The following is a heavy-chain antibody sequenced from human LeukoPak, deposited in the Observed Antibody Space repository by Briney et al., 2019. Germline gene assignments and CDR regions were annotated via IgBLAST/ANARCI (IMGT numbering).Heavy chain of an antibody. CDR3: ARASGSYWWFDS. Sequence: ASVTVSCKASGYILTTYGISWVRQAPGQGLEWMGCVNPNSGDTNYAQKFQGSVTMTRDTSISTVYMELSRLRSDDTAVYYCARASGSYWWFDSWGQGTLVTVSS. CDR2: VNPNSGDT. J-gene: IGHJ5*01. D-gene: IGHD1-26*01. CDR1: GYILTTYG. V-gene: IGHV1-2*02.